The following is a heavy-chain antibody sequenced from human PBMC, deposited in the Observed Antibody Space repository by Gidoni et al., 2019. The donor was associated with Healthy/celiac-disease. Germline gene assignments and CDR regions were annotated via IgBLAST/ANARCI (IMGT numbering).Heavy chain of an antibody. D-gene: IGHD3-3*01. J-gene: IGHJ4*02. V-gene: IGHV3-21*01. Sequence: EVQLVASGGGLVKPGGSLRLSCAASGLTFSSYSMNWVRQAPGKGLEGVSSISSSSSYIDYADSVKCRFTIARDNAKNSLYLQMNSLRAEDTAVYYCARYYDLWSGSIEYYFDYWGQGTLVTVSS. CDR1: GLTFSSYS. CDR3: ARYYDLWSGSIEYYFDY. CDR2: ISSSSSYI.